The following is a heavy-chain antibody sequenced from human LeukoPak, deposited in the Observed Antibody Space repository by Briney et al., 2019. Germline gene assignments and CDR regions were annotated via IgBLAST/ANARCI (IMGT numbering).Heavy chain of an antibody. J-gene: IGHJ4*02. CDR1: GGSISSYY. CDR3: AGSGYPYYFDY. D-gene: IGHD3-22*01. Sequence: SETLSLTCTVSGGSISSYYWSWIRQPPGKGLEWIGYIHYSGSTNYNPSLKSRVTISVDTSKNQFSLKLSSVTAADTAVYYCAGSGYPYYFDYWGQGTLVTVSS. V-gene: IGHV4-59*01. CDR2: IHYSGST.